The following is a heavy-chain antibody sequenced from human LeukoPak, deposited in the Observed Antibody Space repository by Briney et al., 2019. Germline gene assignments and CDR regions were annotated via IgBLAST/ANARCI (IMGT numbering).Heavy chain of an antibody. J-gene: IGHJ4*02. CDR1: GYTFTGYY. V-gene: IGHV1-2*02. CDR3: ARDWLGCSSTSCYFGRLVDY. Sequence: ASVKVSCKASGYTFTGYYMHWVRQAPGQGLEWMGWINPNSGGTNYAQKFQGRVTMTRDTSISTAYMELSRLGSDDTAVYYCARDWLGCSSTSCYFGRLVDYWGQGTLVTVSS. CDR2: INPNSGGT. D-gene: IGHD2-2*01.